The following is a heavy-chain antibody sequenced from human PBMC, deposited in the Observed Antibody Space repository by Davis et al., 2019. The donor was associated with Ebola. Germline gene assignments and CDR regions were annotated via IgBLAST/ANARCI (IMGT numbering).Heavy chain of an antibody. J-gene: IGHJ5*02. V-gene: IGHV3-7*03. CDR3: AKDTTRIAAADLDWFDP. CDR2: IKQDGSEK. D-gene: IGHD6-13*01. Sequence: PGGSLRLSCAASGFTFSSYWMSWVRQAPGKGLEWVANIKQDGSEKYYVDSVKGRFTISRDNAKNSLYLQMNSLRAEDTAVYYCAKDTTRIAAADLDWFDPWGQGTLVTVSS. CDR1: GFTFSSYW.